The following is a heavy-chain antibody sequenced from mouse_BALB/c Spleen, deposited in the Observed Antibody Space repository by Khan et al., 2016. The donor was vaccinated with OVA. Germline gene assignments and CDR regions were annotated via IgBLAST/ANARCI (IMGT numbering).Heavy chain of an antibody. J-gene: IGHJ3*01. V-gene: IGHV5-6*01. CDR2: VSTGGGYT. D-gene: IGHD1-1*01. Sequence: EVELVESGGDLVKPGGSLKLSCAASGFTFGTYGMSWVRQTPDKRLEWVATVSTGGGYTYYPDSVKGRFTISRDNAKNTLYLQMSGLKSEDTAMFYGTRLAYYYDSEGFAYWGQGTLVTVSA. CDR1: GFTFGTYG. CDR3: TRLAYYYDSEGFAY.